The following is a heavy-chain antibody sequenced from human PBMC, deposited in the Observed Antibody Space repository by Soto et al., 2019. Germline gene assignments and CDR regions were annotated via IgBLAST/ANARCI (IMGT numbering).Heavy chain of an antibody. Sequence: EVQLVGSGGGLVKPGGSLRLSCAASGFTFSNAWMNWVRQAPGKGLEWVGRIKSKTEGGTTDYAAPVKGRFTISRDDSKNTLYLQMNSPKTEDTAVYYCTTASPAVAGKHYYSYYGMDVW. CDR2: IKSKTEGGTT. J-gene: IGHJ6*01. D-gene: IGHD6-19*01. CDR3: TTASPAVAGKHYYSYYGMDV. V-gene: IGHV3-15*07. CDR1: GFTFSNAW.